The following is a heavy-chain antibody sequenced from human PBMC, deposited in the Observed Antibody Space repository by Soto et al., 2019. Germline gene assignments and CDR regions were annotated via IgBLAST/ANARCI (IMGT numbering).Heavy chain of an antibody. V-gene: IGHV1-2*02. D-gene: IGHD2-2*01. CDR3: ARGGRVVVVVPAAHFY. CDR2: INPNSGGT. J-gene: IGHJ4*02. Sequence: ASVKVSCKASGYTITGYYMHWVRQAPGQGLEWMGWINPNSGGTNYAQKFQGRVTMTRDTSISTAYMELSRLRSDDTAVYYCARGGRVVVVVPAAHFYWGQGTLVTVSS. CDR1: GYTITGYY.